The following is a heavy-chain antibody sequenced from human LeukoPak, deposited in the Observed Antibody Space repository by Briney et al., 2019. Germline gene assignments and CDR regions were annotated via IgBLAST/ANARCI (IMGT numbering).Heavy chain of an antibody. D-gene: IGHD3-3*01. CDR2: IYTSGST. V-gene: IGHV4-4*07. CDR3: AAYDFWSGYYRGFDY. Sequence: SETLSLTCTVSGGSISSYYWSWIRQPAGKGLEWIGRIYTSGSTNYNPSLKSRVTMSVDTSKNQFSLKLSSVTAADTVVYYCAAYDFWSGYYRGFDYWGQGTLVTVSS. CDR1: GGSISSYY. J-gene: IGHJ4*02.